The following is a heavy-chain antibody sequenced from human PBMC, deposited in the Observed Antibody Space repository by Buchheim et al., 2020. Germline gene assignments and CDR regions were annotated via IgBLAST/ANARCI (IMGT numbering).Heavy chain of an antibody. CDR2: INPNSGGT. CDR3: ARVTAPGYSYGSFDY. V-gene: IGHV1-2*04. Sequence: QVQLVQSGAEVKKPGASVKVSCKASGYTFTGYYMHWVRQAPGQGLEWMGWINPNSGGTNYAQKFQGWVTMTRDTSISTAYMELSRLRSDDTAVYYCARVTAPGYSYGSFDYWGQGTLVTVSS. CDR1: GYTFTGYY. D-gene: IGHD5-18*01. J-gene: IGHJ4*02.